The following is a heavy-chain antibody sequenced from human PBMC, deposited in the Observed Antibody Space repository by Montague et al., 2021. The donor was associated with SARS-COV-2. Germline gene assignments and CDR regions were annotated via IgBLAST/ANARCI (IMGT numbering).Heavy chain of an antibody. V-gene: IGHV4-34*01. J-gene: IGHJ6*02. CDR1: GGSLSGYY. D-gene: IGHD2-2*01. CDR3: VRVPYRLLFVPRYYGMDV. Sequence: SETLSLTCAVYGGSLSGYYWSWIRQPPGEGLEWIAEISHSGSTSYNPSLKSRVTISVDTSKNQFSLKLNSATAADTAVYYCVRVPYRLLFVPRYYGMDVWGQGTTVTVSS. CDR2: ISHSGST.